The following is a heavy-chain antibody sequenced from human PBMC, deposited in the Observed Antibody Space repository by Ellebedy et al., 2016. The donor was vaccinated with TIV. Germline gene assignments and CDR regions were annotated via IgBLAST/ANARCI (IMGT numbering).Heavy chain of an antibody. CDR3: ARFSGGIAFDY. V-gene: IGHV4-34*01. Sequence: MPSETLSLTCAVYGGSFSGYYWSWIRQPPGKGLEWIGEINHSGSTNYNPSLKSRVTVSVDTSKNQFSLKLSSVTAADTAVYYCARFSGGIAFDYWGQGSLVTVSS. D-gene: IGHD2-15*01. CDR2: INHSGST. CDR1: GGSFSGYY. J-gene: IGHJ4*02.